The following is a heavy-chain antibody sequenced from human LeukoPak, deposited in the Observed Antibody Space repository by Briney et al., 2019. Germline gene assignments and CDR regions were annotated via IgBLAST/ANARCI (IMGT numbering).Heavy chain of an antibody. V-gene: IGHV4-30-4*08. CDR2: IYYSGST. CDR3: ARAGYYDILTGYQQPLDY. Sequence: PSQTLSLTCTVSGGSISSGDYYWSWIRQPPEKGLEWIGYIYYSGSTYYDPSLKSRVTISVDTSKNQFSLKLSSVTAADTALYYCARAGYYDILTGYQQPLDYWGQGTLVTVSS. D-gene: IGHD3-9*01. CDR1: GGSISSGDYY. J-gene: IGHJ4*02.